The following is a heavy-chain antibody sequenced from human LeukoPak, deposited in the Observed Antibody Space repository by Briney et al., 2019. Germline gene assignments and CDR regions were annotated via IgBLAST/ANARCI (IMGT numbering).Heavy chain of an antibody. Sequence: GGSLRLSCAASGFSFSNYGMNWVRQAPGKGLEWVSYISSSGSTIYYADSVKGRFTISRDNAKNSLYLQMNSLRAEDTAVYYCARDYYSSGWYNWLDPWGQGTLVTVSS. CDR2: ISSSGSTI. D-gene: IGHD6-19*01. CDR1: GFSFSNYG. CDR3: ARDYYSSGWYNWLDP. V-gene: IGHV3-48*04. J-gene: IGHJ5*02.